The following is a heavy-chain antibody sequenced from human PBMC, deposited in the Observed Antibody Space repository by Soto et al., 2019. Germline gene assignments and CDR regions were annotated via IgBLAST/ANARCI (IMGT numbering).Heavy chain of an antibody. V-gene: IGHV5-10-1*01. D-gene: IGHD5-18*01. CDR1: GYSFTSYW. CDR2: IDPSDSYT. J-gene: IGHJ6*02. CDR3: ARHKSTAMVLDVDV. Sequence: PGEALKISCKGSGYSFTSYWISWVRQMPGKGLEWMGRIDPSDSYTNYSPSFQGHVTISADKSISTAYLQWSSLKASDTAMYYCARHKSTAMVLDVDVWGQGTTVTVSS.